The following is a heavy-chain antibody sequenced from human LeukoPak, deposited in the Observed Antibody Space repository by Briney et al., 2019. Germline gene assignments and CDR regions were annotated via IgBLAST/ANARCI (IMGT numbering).Heavy chain of an antibody. CDR3: VKEAGSGWSYFDY. CDR1: GXIFSNYA. CDR2: ISNSGGNT. V-gene: IGHV3-23*01. Sequence: GGSLRLSCAASGXIFSNYAVSWVRQAPGKGLEWVFGISNSGGNTYSAESVKGRFTISRDNSKNTLYVQMNSLRPEDTAVYYCVKEAGSGWSYFDYWGQGTLVTVSS. J-gene: IGHJ4*02. D-gene: IGHD6-19*01.